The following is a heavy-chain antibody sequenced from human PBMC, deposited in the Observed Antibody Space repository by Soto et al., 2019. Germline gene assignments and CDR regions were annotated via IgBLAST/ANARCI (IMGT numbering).Heavy chain of an antibody. V-gene: IGHV3-30*18. CDR2: ISYDGSNK. CDR3: ANRNYYAKSGYPYPYFDF. Sequence: PGGSLRLSCAASGFTFSSYGMHWVRQAPGKGLEWVAVISYDGSNKYYADSVKGRFTISRDNSKDTVYLQMNSLRVEDTAVYYCANRNYYAKSGYPYPYFDFWGQGSLVTVSS. D-gene: IGHD3-22*01. CDR1: GFTFSSYG. J-gene: IGHJ4*02.